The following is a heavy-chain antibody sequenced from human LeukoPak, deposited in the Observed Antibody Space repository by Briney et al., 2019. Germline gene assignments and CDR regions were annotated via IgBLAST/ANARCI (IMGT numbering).Heavy chain of an antibody. J-gene: IGHJ4*02. CDR3: SRESGPFCPFGY. CDR1: GGSISGTNW. CDR2: ISLAGQT. D-gene: IGHD1-26*01. Sequence: SETLSLTCGVSGGSISGTNWWSWVRQPPGQGLEWIGEISLAGQTNYNPSLNGRVTMSLDKSSNQLSLHLTSVTAADTATYFCSRESGPFCPFGYWGQGTLVAVSS. V-gene: IGHV4/OR15-8*02.